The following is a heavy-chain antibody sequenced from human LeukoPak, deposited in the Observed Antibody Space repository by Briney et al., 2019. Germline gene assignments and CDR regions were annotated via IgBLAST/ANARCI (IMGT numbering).Heavy chain of an antibody. CDR3: ARRRRVGAAAGTGGGYYFDY. CDR2: IYYSGST. Sequence: PSETPSLTCTVSGGSISSYYWSWIRQPPGKGLEWIGYIYYSGSTNYNPSLKSRVTISVDTSKNQFSLKLTSVTAADTAVYYCARRRRVGAAAGTGGGYYFDYWGQGTLVTVSS. CDR1: GGSISSYY. D-gene: IGHD6-13*01. V-gene: IGHV4-59*12. J-gene: IGHJ4*02.